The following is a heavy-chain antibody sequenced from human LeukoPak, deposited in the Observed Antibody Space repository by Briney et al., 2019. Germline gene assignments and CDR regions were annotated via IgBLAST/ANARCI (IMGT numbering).Heavy chain of an antibody. CDR2: IYYSGST. V-gene: IGHV4-39*01. CDR3: ATAYSSSWYDY. Sequence: PSETLSLTCTVSASSISSSSYYWGWIRQPPGKGLEWIGSIYYSGSTYYHPSLKSRVTISVDTSKNQFSLKLSSVTAADTAVYYCATAYSSSWYDYWGQGTLVTVSS. J-gene: IGHJ4*02. CDR1: ASSISSSSYY. D-gene: IGHD6-13*01.